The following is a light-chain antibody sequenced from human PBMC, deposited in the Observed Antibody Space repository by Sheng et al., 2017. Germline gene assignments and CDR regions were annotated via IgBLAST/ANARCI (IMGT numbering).Light chain of an antibody. Sequence: DIQMIQSPSSLSASVGDSVTITCRASQSVRTYLNWYLQKPGELPKLLIYATSTLHTGVPSRFRGSGSGTEFTLTISNLQYEDFAEYYCQQSYSVPLTFGQGTKVEIK. J-gene: IGKJ1*01. V-gene: IGKV1-39*01. CDR1: QSVRTY. CDR2: ATS. CDR3: QQSYSVPLT.